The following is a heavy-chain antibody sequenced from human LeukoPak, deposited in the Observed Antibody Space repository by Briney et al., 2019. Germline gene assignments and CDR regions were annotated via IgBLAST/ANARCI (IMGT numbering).Heavy chain of an antibody. V-gene: IGHV4-59*08. CDR3: ARHFAYSSSSYFDY. CDR2: VYYTGST. D-gene: IGHD6-6*01. CDR1: GGSVSNYY. Sequence: SETLSLTCCVPGGSVSNYYWSWIRQPPGKGLEWVGYVYYTGSTNYNPSLKSRVTVFEDKSKNQFSLRLYSVTVADTAVYYCARHFAYSSSSYFDYWGQGSLVTVSS. J-gene: IGHJ4*02.